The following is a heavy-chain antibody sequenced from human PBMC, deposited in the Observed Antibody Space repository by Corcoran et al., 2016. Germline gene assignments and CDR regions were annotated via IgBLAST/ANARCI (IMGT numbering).Heavy chain of an antibody. CDR1: GGSFSGYY. D-gene: IGHD2-8*01. CDR2: INHSGST. J-gene: IGHJ5*02. CDR3: ATTGGCTNCVCYFHWFDP. V-gene: IGHV4-34*01. Sequence: QVQLQQWGAGLLKPSETLSLTCAVYGGSFSGYYWSWIRQPPGKGLEWIGEINHSGSTNYNPSLKSRVTISVDTSKNQFSLKLSSVTAADTAVYYCATTGGCTNCVCYFHWFDPWGQGTLVTVSS.